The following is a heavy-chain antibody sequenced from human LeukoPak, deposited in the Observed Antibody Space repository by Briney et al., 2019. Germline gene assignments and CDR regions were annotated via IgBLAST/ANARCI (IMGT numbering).Heavy chain of an antibody. V-gene: IGHV3-30*18. CDR3: AKWVGAYRGIQGGYFDY. D-gene: IGHD2-21*01. CDR2: ISYDGSNK. CDR1: GFTFSNYG. Sequence: GRSLRLSCAASGFTFSNYGMHCVRQAPGKGLEWVAAISYDGSNKYYVDSAKGRFTISRDNSKNTLYLQMNSLRVEDTAVYYCAKWVGAYRGIQGGYFDYWGQGTLVTVSS. J-gene: IGHJ4*02.